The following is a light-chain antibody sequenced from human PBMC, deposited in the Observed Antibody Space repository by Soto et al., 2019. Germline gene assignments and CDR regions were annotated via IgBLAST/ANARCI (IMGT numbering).Light chain of an antibody. CDR3: QQYNRSPLT. CDR2: GAS. CDR1: QSVQINY. V-gene: IGKV3-20*01. J-gene: IGKJ4*01. Sequence: EIVLTHSPGTLSLSPGQRAPLAXXASQSVQINYVAWYQQKPGQAPGXLIYGASSRATGIPDRFSGSGAGMEFTLTISRLEPEDFAVYYCQQYNRSPLTCGEGTKVEIK.